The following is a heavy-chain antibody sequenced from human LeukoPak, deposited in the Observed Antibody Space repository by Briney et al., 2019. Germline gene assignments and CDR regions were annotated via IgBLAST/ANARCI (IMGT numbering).Heavy chain of an antibody. J-gene: IGHJ4*02. CDR2: ISAYNGNT. D-gene: IGHD3-16*01. Sequence: ASVKVSCKASGYTFTSYGISWVRQAPGQGLEWMGWISAYNGNTNYAQKLQGRVTMTTDTSTSTAYMELSSLRSEDTAVYYRLHHPEYRGFVDYWGQGTLVTVSS. V-gene: IGHV1-18*04. CDR1: GYTFTSYG. CDR3: LHHPEYRGFVDY.